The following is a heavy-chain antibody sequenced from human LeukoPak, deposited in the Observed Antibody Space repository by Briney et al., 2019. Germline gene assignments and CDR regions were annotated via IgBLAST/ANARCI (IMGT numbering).Heavy chain of an antibody. V-gene: IGHV4-59*01. CDR3: ARSAAGHDY. J-gene: IGHJ4*02. CDR2: IYETGST. Sequence: SETLSLTCTVSGASIRSYYWSWIWQPPGKGLEWIGYIYETGSTDYNPSLKSRVTMSVDTSKTQFSLKLSAVTAADTAVYYCARSAAGHDYWGPGTQVTVSS. CDR1: GASIRSYY. D-gene: IGHD6-13*01.